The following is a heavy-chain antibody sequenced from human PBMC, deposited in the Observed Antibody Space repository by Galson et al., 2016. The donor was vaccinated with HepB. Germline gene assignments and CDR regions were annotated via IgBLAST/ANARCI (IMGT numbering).Heavy chain of an antibody. CDR1: GGTFNTYA. CDR2: IIPMLGTA. CDR3: ARGSEILTGYYAY. J-gene: IGHJ4*02. V-gene: IGHV1-69*13. D-gene: IGHD3-9*01. Sequence: SVKVSCKASGGTFNTYAISWVRQAPGQGLEWMGGIIPMLGTATYAQTFQGRVTITADESTSTAYMDLSSLRSEDTALYYCARGSEILTGYYAYWGQGTLITVSS.